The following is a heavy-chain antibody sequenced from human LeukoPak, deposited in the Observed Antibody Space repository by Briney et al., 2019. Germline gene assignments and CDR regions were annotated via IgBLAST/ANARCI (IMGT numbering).Heavy chain of an antibody. CDR1: GYSSPNYW. CDR3: ARLTGSHYSAFDI. J-gene: IGHJ3*02. CDR2: IYPGDSDT. D-gene: IGHD1-26*01. V-gene: IGHV5-51*01. Sequence: PGESLKISCKVSGYSSPNYWIGWVRQMPGKGLEWMNIIYPGDSDTRYSPSFQGQVTISADKSNNTAYLQWSSLKASDTAMYYCARLTGSHYSAFDIWGQGTMVTVSS.